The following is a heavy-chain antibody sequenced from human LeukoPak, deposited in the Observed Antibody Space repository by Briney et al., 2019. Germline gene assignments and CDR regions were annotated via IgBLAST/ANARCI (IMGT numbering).Heavy chain of an antibody. CDR3: ARGYEGVGFY. Sequence: PGGSLRLSCAASGFPFGDVYMSWIRQAPGKGLEWVSYISGTSAYRNCADAVRGRVTISRDNAKDPVYLQMNSLSAEDTAVYYCARGYEGVGFYWGQGTLVTVSS. CDR2: ISGTSAYR. J-gene: IGHJ4*02. D-gene: IGHD1-26*01. V-gene: IGHV3-11*05. CDR1: GFPFGDVY.